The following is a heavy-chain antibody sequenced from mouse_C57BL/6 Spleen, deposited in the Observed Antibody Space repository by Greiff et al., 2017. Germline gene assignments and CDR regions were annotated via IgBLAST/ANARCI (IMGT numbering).Heavy chain of an antibody. CDR2: ISDGGSYT. D-gene: IGHD1-1*01. Sequence: EVTVVESGGGLVKPGGSLKLSCAASGFTFSSYAMSLVRQTPEKSLEWVATISDGGSYTYYPDNVKGRFTISRDNAKNNLYLHMSHIRSEDTAMYVCARDSYNYSSITYYTMDYRGQGTSDTVSS. CDR3: ARDSYNYSSITYYTMDY. V-gene: IGHV5-4*01. CDR1: GFTFSSYA. J-gene: IGHJ4*01.